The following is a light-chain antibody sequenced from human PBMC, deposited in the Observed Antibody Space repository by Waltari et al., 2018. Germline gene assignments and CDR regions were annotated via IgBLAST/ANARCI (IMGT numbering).Light chain of an antibody. CDR2: ANK. CDR1: SSNFGAGYD. V-gene: IGLV1-40*01. J-gene: IGLJ3*02. Sequence: QSVLTQPPSVSGAPGQSITISCTGSSSNFGAGYDVNWYQQLPGTAPKLLIYANKNRPSGVPDRFSGSKSGTSASLAITGLQAEDEADYYCQSFDRSLSASVFGGGTKLTVI. CDR3: QSFDRSLSASV.